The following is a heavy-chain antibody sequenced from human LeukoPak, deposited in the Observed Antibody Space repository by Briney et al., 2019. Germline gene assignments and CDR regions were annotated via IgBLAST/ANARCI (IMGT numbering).Heavy chain of an antibody. Sequence: GGSLRLSCAASGFTFRSYEMNWVRQAPGKGLEWVSYISGSDNTIYYADSVKGRFTISRDNAKDSLYLQINSLRAEDTAFYYCAREPIAPTGHPFDYWGQGTLVTVSS. CDR2: ISGSDNTI. V-gene: IGHV3-48*03. D-gene: IGHD6-13*01. J-gene: IGHJ4*02. CDR1: GFTFRSYE. CDR3: AREPIAPTGHPFDY.